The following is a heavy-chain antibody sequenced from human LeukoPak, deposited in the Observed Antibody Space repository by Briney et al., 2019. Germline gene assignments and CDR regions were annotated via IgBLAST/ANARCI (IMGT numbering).Heavy chain of an antibody. D-gene: IGHD5-18*01. CDR2: ISYDGSNK. CDR3: ARAGGDSYGYYYYYYMDV. J-gene: IGHJ6*03. CDR1: GFTFSSYA. V-gene: IGHV3-30*01. Sequence: GRSLRLSCAASGFTFSSYAMHWLRQAPGKGLEWVAVISYDGSNKYYADSVKGRFTISRDNSKNTLYLQMNSLRAEDTAVYYCARAGGDSYGYYYYYYMDVWGKGTPVTVSS.